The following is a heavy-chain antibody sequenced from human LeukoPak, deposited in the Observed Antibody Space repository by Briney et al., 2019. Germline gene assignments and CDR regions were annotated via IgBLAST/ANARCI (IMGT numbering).Heavy chain of an antibody. Sequence: GGSLRLSCAASGFTFDDYAMHWVRQAPGKGLEWVAFIRYDGSNKYYADSVKGRFTISRDNSKNTLYLQMNSLRAEDTAVYYCAKRGYYGSGDYYYYYYMDVWGKGTTVTISS. V-gene: IGHV3-30*02. CDR2: IRYDGSNK. CDR1: GFTFDDYA. D-gene: IGHD3-10*01. CDR3: AKRGYYGSGDYYYYYYMDV. J-gene: IGHJ6*03.